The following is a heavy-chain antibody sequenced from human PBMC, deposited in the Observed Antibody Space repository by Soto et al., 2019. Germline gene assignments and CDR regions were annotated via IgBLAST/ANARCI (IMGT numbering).Heavy chain of an antibody. V-gene: IGHV3-23*01. CDR3: ATTMIVVLITPDY. CDR2: ISGSGGST. CDR1: GITFSSYA. D-gene: IGHD3-22*01. J-gene: IGHJ4*02. Sequence: PGGSLRLSCAASGITFSSYAMSWARQAPGKGLEWVSGISGSGGSTYYADSVKGRFTISRDNSKNTLYLQMNSLRAEDTAIYYCATTMIVVLITPDYWGQGTVVTVSS.